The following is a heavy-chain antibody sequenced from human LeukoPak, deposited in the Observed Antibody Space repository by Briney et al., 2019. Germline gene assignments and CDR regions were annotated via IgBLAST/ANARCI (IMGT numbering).Heavy chain of an antibody. Sequence: ETLSLTCSVSGGSISSYYWSWIRQPPGKGLEWVSAISGSGGSTYYADSVKGRFTISRDNSKNTLYLQMNSLRAEDTAVYYCTRGVIITDWFDPWGQGTLVTVSS. CDR1: GGSISSYY. D-gene: IGHD3-10*01. CDR2: ISGSGGST. V-gene: IGHV3-23*01. CDR3: TRGVIITDWFDP. J-gene: IGHJ5*02.